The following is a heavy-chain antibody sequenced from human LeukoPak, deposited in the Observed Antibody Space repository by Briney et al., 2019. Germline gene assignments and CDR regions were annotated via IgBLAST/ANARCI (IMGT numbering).Heavy chain of an antibody. CDR3: TILDAFDI. CDR2: ISSSSSTI. D-gene: IGHD2/OR15-2a*01. V-gene: IGHV3-48*01. CDR1: GFTLRSYT. Sequence: GGSLRLSCAASGFTLRSYTMSWVRQAPGKGLEWVSYISSSSSTIYYADSVKGRFTISRDNSKNTLYLQMNSLRAEDTAVYYCTILDAFDIWGQGTMVTVSS. J-gene: IGHJ3*02.